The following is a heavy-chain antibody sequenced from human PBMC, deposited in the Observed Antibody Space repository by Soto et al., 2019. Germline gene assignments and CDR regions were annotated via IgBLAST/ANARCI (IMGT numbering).Heavy chain of an antibody. CDR3: AREQRYEWWSDYGMDV. CDR2: IYYSGST. D-gene: IGHD2-15*01. Sequence: SETLSLTCTVSGGSISSGDYYWSWIRQPPGKGLEWIGYIYYSGSTYYNPSLKSRVTISVDTSKNQLSLKLSSVTAADTAVYYCAREQRYEWWSDYGMDVWGQGTTVTSP. J-gene: IGHJ6*02. CDR1: GGSISSGDYY. V-gene: IGHV4-30-4*01.